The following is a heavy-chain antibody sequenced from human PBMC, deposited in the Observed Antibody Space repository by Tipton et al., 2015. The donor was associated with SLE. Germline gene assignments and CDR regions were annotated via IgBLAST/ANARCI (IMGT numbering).Heavy chain of an antibody. CDR2: INHSGST. CDR1: GGSISSSSYY. Sequence: LRLSCTVSGGSISSSSYYWSWIRQPPGKGLGWIGEINHSGSTNYNPSLKSRVTISVDTSKNQFSLKLSSVTAADTAVYYCARAGVMVQGVMRYFDLWGRGTLVTVSS. D-gene: IGHD3-10*01. V-gene: IGHV4-39*07. J-gene: IGHJ2*01. CDR3: ARAGVMVQGVMRYFDL.